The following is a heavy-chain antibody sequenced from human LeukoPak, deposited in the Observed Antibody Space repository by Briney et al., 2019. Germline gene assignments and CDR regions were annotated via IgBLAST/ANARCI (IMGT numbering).Heavy chain of an antibody. CDR2: IIPILGIA. V-gene: IGHV1-69*04. D-gene: IGHD3-22*01. J-gene: IGHJ4*02. Sequence: ASVKVSCKASGGTFSSYAISWVRQAPGQGLEWMGRIIPILGIANYAQKFQGRVTITADKSTSTAYMELSSLRSEDTAVHYCARSSYYYDSSGYYYAYWGQGTLVTVSS. CDR1: GGTFSSYA. CDR3: ARSSYYYDSSGYYYAY.